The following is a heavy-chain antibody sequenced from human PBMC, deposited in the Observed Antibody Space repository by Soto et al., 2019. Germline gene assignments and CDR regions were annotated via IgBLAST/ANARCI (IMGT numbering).Heavy chain of an antibody. CDR2: IWYDGSNK. V-gene: IGHV3-33*06. CDR1: GFTFSSYV. CDR3: AKGGATPYRYFYYYMDV. J-gene: IGHJ6*03. Sequence: GGSLRLSCAASGFTFSSYVMHWVRQAPGKGLEWVAVIWYDGSNKYYADSVKGRFTISRDNSKNTLYLQMNSLRAEDTAVYYCAKGGATPYRYFYYYMDVWGKGTTVTVSS. D-gene: IGHD5-12*01.